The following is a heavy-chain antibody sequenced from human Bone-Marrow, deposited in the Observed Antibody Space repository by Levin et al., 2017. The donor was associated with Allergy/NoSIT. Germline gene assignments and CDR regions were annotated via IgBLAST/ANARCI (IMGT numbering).Heavy chain of an antibody. CDR3: ARRGMAGGLDV. D-gene: IGHD6-13*01. Sequence: GSLRLSCSVSGGSISSSNSYWGFIRQPPGKGLEWIGSIYHSGRTYYNSSLKSRVTISVDKSKNQYSLKLNSVTAADTAVYYCARRGMAGGLDVWGQGTTVTVS. CDR1: GGSISSSNSY. CDR2: IYHSGRT. J-gene: IGHJ6*02. V-gene: IGHV4-39*01.